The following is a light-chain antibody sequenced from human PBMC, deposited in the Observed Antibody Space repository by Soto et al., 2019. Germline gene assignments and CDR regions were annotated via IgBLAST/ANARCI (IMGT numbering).Light chain of an antibody. CDR2: SSN. V-gene: IGLV1-44*01. CDR1: SSNIGSNT. J-gene: IGLJ2*01. CDR3: VVWDDSLNGVV. Sequence: QSVLTQPPSASGTPGQRVTISCSGSSSNIGSNTVNWYQQVPGTAPKLLMYSSNQRPSGVPDRFSGSKSGTSASLAISGLQSEDEADYYCVVWDDSLNGVVFGGGTKLTVL.